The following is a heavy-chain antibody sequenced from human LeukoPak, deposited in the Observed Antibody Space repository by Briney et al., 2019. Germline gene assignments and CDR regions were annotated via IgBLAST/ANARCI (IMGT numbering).Heavy chain of an antibody. CDR2: SYTSGST. J-gene: IGHJ5*02. Sequence: PSETLSLTCTVSGGSISSYCWSWIRQRPGKGLERIGRSYTSGSTTYNPSLKSRVTMSVDTSKNQFSLTLSSVTAADTAVYYCARDRSYYDSSGYYTTRRFDPWGQGTLVTVSS. CDR1: GGSISSYC. D-gene: IGHD3-22*01. V-gene: IGHV4-4*07. CDR3: ARDRSYYDSSGYYTTRRFDP.